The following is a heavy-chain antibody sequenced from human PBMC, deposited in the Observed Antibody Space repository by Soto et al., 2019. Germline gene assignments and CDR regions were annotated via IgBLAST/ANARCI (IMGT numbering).Heavy chain of an antibody. CDR3: TRPRYDGSGTPFDY. CDR2: ISGDGSSN. CDR1: GFSFSSCC. V-gene: IGHV3-74*01. D-gene: IGHD3-22*01. J-gene: IGHJ4*02. Sequence: GGSLRLSCSASGFSFSSCCMHWVRQAPGNGLVWVSRISGDGSSNTYADPVKGRFTLSRDNAKNKLYPQMNSLRAHATAVYYCTRPRYDGSGTPFDYWGQGTLVTVSS.